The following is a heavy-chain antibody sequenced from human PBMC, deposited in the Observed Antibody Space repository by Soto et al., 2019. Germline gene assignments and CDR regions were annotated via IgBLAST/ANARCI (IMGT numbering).Heavy chain of an antibody. V-gene: IGHV1-3*01. D-gene: IGHD2-15*01. CDR2: INAGNGNT. CDR3: ARDADRLYCSGGSCYSPEYFQH. J-gene: IGHJ1*01. CDR1: GYTFTSYA. Sequence: ASVKVSCKASGYTFTSYAMHWVRQAPGQRLEWMGWINAGNGNTKYSQKFQGRVTITRDTSASTAYMELSSLRSEDTAVYYCARDADRLYCSGGSCYSPEYFQHWGQGTLVTVSS.